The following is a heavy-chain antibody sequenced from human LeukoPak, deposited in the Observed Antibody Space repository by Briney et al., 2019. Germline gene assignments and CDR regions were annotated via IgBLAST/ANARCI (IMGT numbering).Heavy chain of an antibody. J-gene: IGHJ4*02. CDR2: IIPIFGTA. CDR1: GGTLSSYA. V-gene: IGHV1-69*01. CDR3: ARDPPTYYYGSGSYGSFDY. D-gene: IGHD3-10*01. Sequence: ASVKVSCKASGGTLSSYAISWVRQAPGQGLEWMGGIIPIFGTANYAQKFQGRVTITADESTSTAYMELSSLRSEDTAVYYCARDPPTYYYGSGSYGSFDYWGQGTLVTVSS.